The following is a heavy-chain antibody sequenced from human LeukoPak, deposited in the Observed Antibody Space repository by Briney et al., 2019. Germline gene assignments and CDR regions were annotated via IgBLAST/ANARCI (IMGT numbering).Heavy chain of an antibody. CDR2: IDSDGSRI. CDR1: GFTFSSYW. Sequence: GGSLRLSCAASGFTFSSYWMHWVRQAPGKGLVWVSRIDSDGSRISHGDSVKGRFTISRDNAKNTLYLQMNSLRAEDTAVYYCAGGRDRSSLYFDSWGQGPLVTVSS. D-gene: IGHD5-24*01. J-gene: IGHJ4*02. V-gene: IGHV3-74*01. CDR3: AGGRDRSSLYFDS.